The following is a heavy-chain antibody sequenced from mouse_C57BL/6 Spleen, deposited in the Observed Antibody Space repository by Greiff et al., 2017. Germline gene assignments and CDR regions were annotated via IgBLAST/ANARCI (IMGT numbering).Heavy chain of an antibody. D-gene: IGHD1-1*01. V-gene: IGHV1-26*01. Sequence: VQLQQSGPELVKPGASVKISCKASGYTFTDYYMNWVKQSHGKSLEWIGDINPNNGGTSYNQKFKGKATLTVDKSSSTAYMELRSLTSEDSAVYYCAIDYYGSRGYAMDYWGQGTSVTVSS. CDR3: AIDYYGSRGYAMDY. CDR2: INPNNGGT. CDR1: GYTFTDYY. J-gene: IGHJ4*01.